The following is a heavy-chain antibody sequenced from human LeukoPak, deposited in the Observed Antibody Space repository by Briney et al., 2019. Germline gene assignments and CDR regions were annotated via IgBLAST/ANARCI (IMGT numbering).Heavy chain of an antibody. V-gene: IGHV4-61*01. CDR2: IYYSGST. Sequence: SETLSLTCTVSGGSISSSNYYWSWIRQPPGKGLEWIGYIYYSGSTNYNPSLKSRVTISVDTSKNQFSLKLRSVTAADTAVYYCARDPLAIAAACYYFDYWGQGTLVTVSS. CDR1: GGSISSSNYY. J-gene: IGHJ4*02. D-gene: IGHD6-13*01. CDR3: ARDPLAIAAACYYFDY.